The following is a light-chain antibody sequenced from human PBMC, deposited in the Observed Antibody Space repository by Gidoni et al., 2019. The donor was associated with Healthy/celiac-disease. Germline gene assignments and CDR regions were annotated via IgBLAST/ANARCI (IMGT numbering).Light chain of an antibody. Sequence: NFMLTQTHSVSESPGKTVTLSCTRSSCNIARNYVQWDQQRPGSAPTTVIYEANQRPAGVPDRFSGSIDISSNSASLTISGLKTEDEADYYCQSYDSSNWVFGGGTKRTVL. CDR2: EAN. J-gene: IGLJ3*02. CDR3: QSYDSSNWV. CDR1: SCNIARNY. V-gene: IGLV6-57*04.